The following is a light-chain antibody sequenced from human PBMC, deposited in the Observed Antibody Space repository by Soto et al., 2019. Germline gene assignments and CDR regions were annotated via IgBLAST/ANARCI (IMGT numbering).Light chain of an antibody. V-gene: IGKV3-20*01. CDR2: GAS. J-gene: IGKJ4*01. CDR3: QQYGRSPPNT. Sequence: EIVLTQSPGTLSLSPGERATLSCRASQSVSSTYLAWYQQKPGQAPRLLSYGASSRATGIPDRFSGSGSGTDFTLTISRLEPEDFAVYYCQQYGRSPPNTFGGGTKVEIK. CDR1: QSVSSTY.